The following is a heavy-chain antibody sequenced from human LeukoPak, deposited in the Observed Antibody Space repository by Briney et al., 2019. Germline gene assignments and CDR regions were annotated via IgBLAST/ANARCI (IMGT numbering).Heavy chain of an antibody. J-gene: IGHJ4*02. D-gene: IGHD6-19*01. CDR1: GDSVSSNNGA. CDR2: TYYRSKWYN. Sequence: TSQTLSLTCAISGDSVSSNNGAWNWIRQSPSRGLEWLGRTYYRSKWYNDFAPSMQGRITINPDTSKNQFSLQLYSVAPEDTAVYYCARDVGTSGWHTFDYWGQGTLVTVSS. V-gene: IGHV6-1*01. CDR3: ARDVGTSGWHTFDY.